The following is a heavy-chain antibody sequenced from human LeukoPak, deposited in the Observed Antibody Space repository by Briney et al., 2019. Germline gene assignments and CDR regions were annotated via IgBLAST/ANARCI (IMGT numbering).Heavy chain of an antibody. J-gene: IGHJ4*02. D-gene: IGHD6-19*01. Sequence: PETLSLTCTVSGGSISSYYWSWIRQPPGKGLEWIGYIYYSGSTNYNPSLKSRVTISVDTSKNQFSLKLSSVTAADTAVYYCATWGVPVAGHDYWGQGALVTVSS. CDR3: ATWGVPVAGHDY. CDR2: IYYSGST. V-gene: IGHV4-59*01. CDR1: GGSISSYY.